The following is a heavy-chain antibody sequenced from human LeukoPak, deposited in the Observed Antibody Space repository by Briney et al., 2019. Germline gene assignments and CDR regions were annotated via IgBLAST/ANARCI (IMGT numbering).Heavy chain of an antibody. J-gene: IGHJ3*02. CDR1: GYTFTGYY. Sequence: ASVKVSCKASGYTFTGYYLHGVRRAPGQGLEWMGWIHPNSGGTNYAHKFQGRVTMTRETSINTAYMELNRLRSDDTAMYYCAREVIERGYGYASHDAFDIWGQGTMVTVSS. CDR2: IHPNSGGT. V-gene: IGHV1-2*07. CDR3: AREVIERGYGYASHDAFDI. D-gene: IGHD5-12*01.